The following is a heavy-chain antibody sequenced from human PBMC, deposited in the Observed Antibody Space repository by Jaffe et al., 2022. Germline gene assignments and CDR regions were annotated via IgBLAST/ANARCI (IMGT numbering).Heavy chain of an antibody. D-gene: IGHD3-9*01. Sequence: EVQLVESGGGLVQPGGSLRLSCAASGFTFSSYWMSWVRQAPGKGLEWVANIKQDGSEKYYVDSVKGRFTISRDNAKNSLYLQMNSLRAEDTAVYYCARSSEELLRYFDQFDYWGQGTLVTVSS. CDR1: GFTFSSYW. CDR3: ARSSEELLRYFDQFDY. CDR2: IKQDGSEK. J-gene: IGHJ4*02. V-gene: IGHV3-7*05.